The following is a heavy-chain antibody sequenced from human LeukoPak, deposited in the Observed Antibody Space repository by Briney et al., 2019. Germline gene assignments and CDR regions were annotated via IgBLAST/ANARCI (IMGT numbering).Heavy chain of an antibody. CDR3: ARSKKVGDDSFEY. V-gene: IGHV3-48*03. CDR1: GFTFNNYE. Sequence: PGGSLRLSCTASGFTFNNYEMNWVRQAPGNGLEWVSYISSSGTGIYYADSVKGRFTISRDNAKLYLQMSSLRAEDTALYYCARSKKVGDDSFEYWGQGALVTVSS. J-gene: IGHJ4*02. CDR2: ISSSGTGI. D-gene: IGHD3-16*01.